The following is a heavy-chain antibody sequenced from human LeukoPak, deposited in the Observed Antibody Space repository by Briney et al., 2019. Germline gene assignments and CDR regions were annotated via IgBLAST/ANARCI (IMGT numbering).Heavy chain of an antibody. CDR1: GFTFSNYS. CDR2: ISGSGGST. J-gene: IGHJ4*02. V-gene: IGHV3-23*01. CDR3: ASSYDILTGYQDY. Sequence: PGGSLRLSCAASGFTFSNYSMNWVRQAPGKGLEWVSAISGSGGSTYYADSVKGRFTISRDNSKNTLYLQMNSLRAEDTAVYYCASSYDILTGYQDYWGQGTLVTVSS. D-gene: IGHD3-9*01.